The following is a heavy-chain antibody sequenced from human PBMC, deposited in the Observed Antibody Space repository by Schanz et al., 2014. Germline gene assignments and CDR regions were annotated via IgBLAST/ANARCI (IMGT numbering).Heavy chain of an antibody. J-gene: IGHJ6*02. V-gene: IGHV3-48*04. Sequence: VQLVESGGGLVKPGGSLRLSCAASEFAFSIYSMNWVRQAPGRGLEWLSYISSSSTTIYADSVKGRFTISRDDAKNSLYLQMNSLRAEDTALYYCAKDRQNRVNRVGYYYGMDVWGQGTTVTVSS. CDR3: AKDRQNRVNRVGYYYGMDV. D-gene: IGHD3-16*01. CDR1: EFAFSIYS. CDR2: ISSSSTTI.